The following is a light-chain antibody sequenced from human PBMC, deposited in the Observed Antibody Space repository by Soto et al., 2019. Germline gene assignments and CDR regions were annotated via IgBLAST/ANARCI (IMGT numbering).Light chain of an antibody. Sequence: QSVLTQPASVSGSPGQSITISCTGTSSDVGGFNYVSWYQQHPGKAPKLMIYDVTNRASGVSYRFSGSKSGTTASLTISGLQAEDEAEYYCNSYTSSSTYVFGTGTKLTVL. CDR2: DVT. CDR3: NSYTSSSTYV. V-gene: IGLV2-14*03. J-gene: IGLJ1*01. CDR1: SSDVGGFNY.